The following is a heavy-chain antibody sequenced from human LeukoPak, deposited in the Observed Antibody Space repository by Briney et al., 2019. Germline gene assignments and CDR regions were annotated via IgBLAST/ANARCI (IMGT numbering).Heavy chain of an antibody. D-gene: IGHD1-26*01. CDR2: IYTSGST. CDR1: GGSISSSSYY. CDR3: ARDRVGATGDYYYYYMDV. V-gene: IGHV4-61*02. J-gene: IGHJ6*03. Sequence: SETLSLTCTVSGGSISSSSYYWSWIRQPAGKGLEWIGRIYTSGSTNYNPSLKSRVTISVDTSKNQFSLKLSSVTAADTAVYYCARDRVGATGDYYYYYMDVWGKGTTVTVSS.